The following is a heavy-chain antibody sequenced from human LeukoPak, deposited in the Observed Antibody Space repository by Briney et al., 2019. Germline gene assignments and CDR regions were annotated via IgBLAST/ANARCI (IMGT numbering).Heavy chain of an antibody. J-gene: IGHJ4*02. D-gene: IGHD5-24*01. CDR2: IYYSGST. V-gene: IGHV4-59*01. CDR3: ARAARRDGYNFFDY. CDR1: GGSISSYY. Sequence: SETLSLTCTVSGGSISSYYWSWIRQPPGKGLEWIGYIYYSGSTNYNPSLKSRVTISVDTSKNQFSLKLSSVTAADTVVYYCARAARRDGYNFFDYWGQGTLVTVSS.